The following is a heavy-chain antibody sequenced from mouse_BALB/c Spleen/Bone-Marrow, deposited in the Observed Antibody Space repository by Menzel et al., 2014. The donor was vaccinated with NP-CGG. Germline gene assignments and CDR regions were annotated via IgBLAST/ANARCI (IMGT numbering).Heavy chain of an antibody. CDR2: ISDGGNYT. D-gene: IGHD3-3*01. J-gene: IGHJ4*01. CDR1: GFTFSDYY. V-gene: IGHV5-4*02. Sequence: EVKLMESGGGLVKPGGSLKLSCAASGFTFSDYYMYWVRQTPEKRLEWVATISDGGNYTYYPDSVKGRFTISRDNAKNNLYLQMSSLKSEDTAMYYCAGTWEAMDYWGQGTSVTASS. CDR3: AGTWEAMDY.